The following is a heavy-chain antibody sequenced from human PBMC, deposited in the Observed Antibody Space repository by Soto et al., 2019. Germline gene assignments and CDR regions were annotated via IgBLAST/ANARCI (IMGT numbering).Heavy chain of an antibody. CDR1: GYSFTSYW. CDR2: IDPSDSYT. CDR3: ATLSSFGRYFNGMDV. V-gene: IGHV5-10-1*01. J-gene: IGHJ6*02. D-gene: IGHD3-3*01. Sequence: LGESLKISCKGSGYSFTSYWISWVRQMPGKGLEWMGRIDPSDSYTNYSPSFQGHVTISADKSISTAYLQWSSLKASDSAIYYCATLSSFGRYFNGMDVWGQGTTVTVSS.